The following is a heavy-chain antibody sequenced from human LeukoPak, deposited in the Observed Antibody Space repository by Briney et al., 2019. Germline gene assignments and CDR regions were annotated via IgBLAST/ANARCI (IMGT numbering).Heavy chain of an antibody. J-gene: IGHJ4*02. CDR2: IYYSGST. CDR1: GGSVSSADFY. V-gene: IGHV4-30-4*01. Sequence: SETLSLTCAVFGGSVSSADFYWSWIRQPPGKGLEWITYIYYSGSTYYNPSLKSRVSISVDTSKNQFSLKLSSVTAADTAVYYCARVPKRGYLKKTIDYWGQGTLVTVSS. D-gene: IGHD5-12*01. CDR3: ARVPKRGYLKKTIDY.